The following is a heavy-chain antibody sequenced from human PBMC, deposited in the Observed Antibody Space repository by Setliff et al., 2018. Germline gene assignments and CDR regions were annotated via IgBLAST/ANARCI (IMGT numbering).Heavy chain of an antibody. D-gene: IGHD6-19*01. V-gene: IGHV3-53*01. J-gene: IGHJ4*02. CDR1: GFTVSSNY. CDR2: IYSDGSA. Sequence: GGSLRLSCAASGFTVSSNYMTWVRQAPGKGLEWVSLIYSDGSAYYADSVKGRFTISRDNSKNTLSLQMDNLRAEDTATYYCAKCGRFAPSGWFQYVDSWAQGTLVTVPQ. CDR3: AKCGRFAPSGWFQYVDS.